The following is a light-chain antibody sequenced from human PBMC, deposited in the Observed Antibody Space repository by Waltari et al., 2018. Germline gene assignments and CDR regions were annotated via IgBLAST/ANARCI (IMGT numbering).Light chain of an antibody. J-gene: IGKJ2*01. V-gene: IGKV1-39*01. Sequence: DIQMTQSPSSLSASVGDRVTITCRASQSISIYLNWYQQIPGKAHKVLIYAASSLQSGVPSRFSGSGSGTDFTLTISSVQAEDFATYYCQQSYATPYTFGQGTKLEIK. CDR1: QSISIY. CDR3: QQSYATPYT. CDR2: AAS.